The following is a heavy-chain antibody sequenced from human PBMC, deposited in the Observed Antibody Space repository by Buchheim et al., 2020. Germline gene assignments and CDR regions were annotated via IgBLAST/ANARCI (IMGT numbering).Heavy chain of an antibody. CDR3: ARNFTGRYDY. J-gene: IGHJ4*02. D-gene: IGHD1-26*01. CDR2: IMPIFTTP. V-gene: IGHV1-69*12. CDR1: GGIFANSA. Sequence: QVQLVQSGAELKKPGSSVRVSCTTSGGIFANSAITWVRQAPGQGLEWMGGIMPIFTTPYYAQKFRGRVTITADESTATPYMELSSLTSEDTAVYYCARNFTGRYDYWGQGTL.